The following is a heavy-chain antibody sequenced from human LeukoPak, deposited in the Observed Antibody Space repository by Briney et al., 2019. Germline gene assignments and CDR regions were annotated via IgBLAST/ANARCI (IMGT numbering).Heavy chain of an antibody. CDR3: ARECSGGSCWGY. CDR2: INPNSGGT. Sequence: APVKVSCKASGYTFTGYYMHWVRQAPGQGLEWMGWINPNSGGTNYAQKFQGRVTMTRDTSISTAYMELSRLRSDDTAVYYCARECSGGSCWGYWGQGTLVTVSS. CDR1: GYTFTGYY. D-gene: IGHD2-15*01. J-gene: IGHJ4*02. V-gene: IGHV1-2*02.